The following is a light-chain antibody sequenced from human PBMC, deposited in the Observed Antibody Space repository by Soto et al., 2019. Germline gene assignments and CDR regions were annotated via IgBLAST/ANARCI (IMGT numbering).Light chain of an antibody. CDR1: QSVSSY. Sequence: EIVLTQSPATLSLSPGERATLSCRASQSVSSYLAWYQQKPGQAPRLLIYDASNRATGIPARFSGSGSGTAFTLTIGSLEPDDFAVYYCQQRSDWPSTFGGGTKVQSK. J-gene: IGKJ4*01. V-gene: IGKV3-11*01. CDR3: QQRSDWPST. CDR2: DAS.